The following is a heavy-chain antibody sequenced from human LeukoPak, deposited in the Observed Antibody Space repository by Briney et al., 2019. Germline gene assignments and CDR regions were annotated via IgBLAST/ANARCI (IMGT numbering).Heavy chain of an antibody. CDR1: GGSISISRHY. CDR3: ARRGGTVVGDTGYHYWYFDN. J-gene: IGHJ4*02. D-gene: IGHD5-12*01. Sequence: PSETLSLTCTVSGGSISISRHYWAWIRQPPGKGLDWIGTIHYTGTTYYNPSLRSRVSISVDRSTNQFSLRVSPVTAADTAVYYCARRGGTVVGDTGYHYWYFDNWGQGTLVTVSS. CDR2: IHYTGTT. V-gene: IGHV4-39*07.